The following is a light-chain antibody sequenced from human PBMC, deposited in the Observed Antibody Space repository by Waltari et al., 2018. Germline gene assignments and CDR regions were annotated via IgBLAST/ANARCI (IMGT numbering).Light chain of an antibody. CDR3: SSYTSSSTLM. V-gene: IGLV2-14*01. CDR2: EVS. Sequence: QSALTQPASVSGSPGQSITISCTGTSSYIGGYNYVSWYQHHPGKAPKRMIYEVSNRPSGVSNRFSGSKSGNTASLTISGLQAEDEADYYCSSYTSSSTLMFGGGTKLTVL. CDR1: SSYIGGYNY. J-gene: IGLJ3*02.